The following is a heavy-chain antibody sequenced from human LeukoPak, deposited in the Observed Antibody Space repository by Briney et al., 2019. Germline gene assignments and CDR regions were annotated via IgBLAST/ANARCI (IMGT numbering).Heavy chain of an antibody. Sequence: PSETLSLTCTVSGGSISSSSYYWGWIRQPPGKGLEWIGSIYYSGSTYYNPSLKSRVTISVDTSKNQFSLNLSSVTAADTAVYYCARHSSWYIPDYWGQGTLVTVSS. D-gene: IGHD6-13*01. V-gene: IGHV4-39*01. CDR3: ARHSSWYIPDY. CDR2: IYYSGST. CDR1: GGSISSSSYY. J-gene: IGHJ4*02.